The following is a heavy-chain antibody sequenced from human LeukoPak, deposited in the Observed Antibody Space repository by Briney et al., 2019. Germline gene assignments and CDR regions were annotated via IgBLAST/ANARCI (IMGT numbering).Heavy chain of an antibody. CDR3: ARVRITMVRGVIHPGFYGMDV. CDR2: ISSSSYI. D-gene: IGHD3-10*01. Sequence: GGSLRLSCAASGFTFSSYSMNWVRQAPGKGLEWVSSISSSSYIYYADSVKGRFTISRDNAKNSLYLQMNSLRAEDTAVYYCARVRITMVRGVIHPGFYGMDVWGQGTTVTVSS. J-gene: IGHJ6*02. CDR1: GFTFSSYS. V-gene: IGHV3-21*01.